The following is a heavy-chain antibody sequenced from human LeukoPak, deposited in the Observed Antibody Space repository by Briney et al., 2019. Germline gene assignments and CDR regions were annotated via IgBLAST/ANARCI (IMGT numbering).Heavy chain of an antibody. D-gene: IGHD6-13*01. CDR3: GRQGGSSSPYYYYYMDV. CDR1: GYSISSGYY. CDR2: IFHSGNT. Sequence: PSETLSLTCAVSGYSISSGYYWGWFRQPPGKGLEGIGCIFHSGNTYYNPSLKSRGSISVDTSKNQFSLNLTSVTAADTAVYYCGRQGGSSSPYYYYYMDVWGKGTTVTVSS. V-gene: IGHV4-38-2*01. J-gene: IGHJ6*03.